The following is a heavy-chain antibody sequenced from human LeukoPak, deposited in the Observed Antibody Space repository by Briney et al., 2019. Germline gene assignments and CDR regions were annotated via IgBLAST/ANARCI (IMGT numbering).Heavy chain of an antibody. CDR2: ISRGSSSI. Sequence: PGGSLRLSCAASGFTFSDYSMNWVRQAPGKGLEWVSSISRGSSSIYYADSVKGRFAISRDNAKNSQYLQMSSLRPEDTAVYYCAKDAALGYYDSGSDASDIWGQGTMVTVSS. CDR1: GFTFSDYS. D-gene: IGHD3-10*01. V-gene: IGHV3-21*04. CDR3: AKDAALGYYDSGSDASDI. J-gene: IGHJ3*02.